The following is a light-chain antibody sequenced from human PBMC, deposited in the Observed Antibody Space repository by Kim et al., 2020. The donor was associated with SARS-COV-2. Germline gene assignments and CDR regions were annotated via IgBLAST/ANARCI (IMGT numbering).Light chain of an antibody. V-gene: IGKV3D-20*01. CDR1: QSVSSNY. J-gene: IGKJ4*01. CDR2: DTS. Sequence: SPGENTTLSYGASQSVSSNYLAWYQQKPGLAPRLLIYDTSNRATGIPDRFSGSGSGTDFTLTISRLEPEDFAVYYCQQYNTSPLTFGEGTKVDIK. CDR3: QQYNTSPLT.